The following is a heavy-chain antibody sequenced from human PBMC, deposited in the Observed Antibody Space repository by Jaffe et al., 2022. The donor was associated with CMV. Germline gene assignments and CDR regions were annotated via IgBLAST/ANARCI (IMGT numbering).Heavy chain of an antibody. D-gene: IGHD2-21*01. CDR1: GGSINTGRNY. J-gene: IGHJ5*02. CDR2: VYFDGTA. CDR3: ARQLQFNWFDP. V-gene: IGHV4-39*01. Sequence: QLQLRESGPGLVRPSETLSLTCTVSGGSINTGRNYWAWIRQPPGKGLEYIGSVYFDGTAFYNPSIKGPVTISIDTSKNQFSLELMSVTATDTAIYYCARQLQFNWFDPWGQGALVTVSS.